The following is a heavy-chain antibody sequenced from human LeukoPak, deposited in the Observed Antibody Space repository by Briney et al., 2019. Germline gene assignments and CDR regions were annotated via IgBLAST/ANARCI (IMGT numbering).Heavy chain of an antibody. D-gene: IGHD3-10*01. J-gene: IGHJ4*02. CDR3: AKPSNKWFGDPLDY. CDR2: ISYDGSNK. CDR1: GFTFSSYA. V-gene: IGHV3-30*04. Sequence: GGSLRLSCAASGFTFSSYAMHWVRQAPGKGLEWVAVISYDGSNKYYADSVKGRFTISRDNSKNTLYLQMNSLRAEDTAVYYCAKPSNKWFGDPLDYWGQGTLVTVSS.